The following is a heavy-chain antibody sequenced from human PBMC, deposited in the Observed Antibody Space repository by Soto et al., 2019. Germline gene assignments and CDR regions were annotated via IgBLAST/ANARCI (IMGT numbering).Heavy chain of an antibody. CDR2: IYNSGRT. CDR1: GGSISSYY. CDR3: ARLRGDFWSGYLVLFDY. D-gene: IGHD3-3*01. V-gene: IGHV4-59*01. Sequence: QVQLQESGPGLVKPSETLSLTCTVSGGSISSYYWNWIRQIPGKGLEWVGYIYNSGRTHYNPSLRSRVTISGDTSRNQFSLKLTSVTAADTAVYYCARLRGDFWSGYLVLFDYWGQGTLVTVSS. J-gene: IGHJ4*02.